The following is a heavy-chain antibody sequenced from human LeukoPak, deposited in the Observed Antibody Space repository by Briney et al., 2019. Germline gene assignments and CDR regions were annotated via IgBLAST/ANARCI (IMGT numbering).Heavy chain of an antibody. D-gene: IGHD1-26*01. CDR3: ARDAESYNYYYYGMDV. CDR2: IYYSGST. CDR1: GGSISSYY. Sequence: PSETLSLTCTVSGGSISSYYWSWIRQPPGKGLEWIGYIYYSGSTNYNPSLKSRVTISVDTSKNQFSLKLSSVTAADTAVYYCARDAESYNYYYYGMDVWGQGTTVTVSS. V-gene: IGHV4-59*01. J-gene: IGHJ6*02.